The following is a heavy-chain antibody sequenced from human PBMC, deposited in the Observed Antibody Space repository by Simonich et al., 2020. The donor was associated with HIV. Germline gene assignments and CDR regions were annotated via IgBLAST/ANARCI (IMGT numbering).Heavy chain of an antibody. CDR2: INHGGRT. CDR1: GGSFSGYY. V-gene: IGHV4-34*01. Sequence: QVQLHQWCAGLLQSSETLSLTCTVYGGSFSGYYWNWIRPPPGKGLEWIAEINHGGRTNYNPLSKSRVTRLLYTSKNQFALKLASVTATDTALYYWARSPSENWDYYFDYWSQGTLVTVSS. D-gene: IGHD1-7*01. CDR3: ARSPSENWDYYFDY. J-gene: IGHJ4*02.